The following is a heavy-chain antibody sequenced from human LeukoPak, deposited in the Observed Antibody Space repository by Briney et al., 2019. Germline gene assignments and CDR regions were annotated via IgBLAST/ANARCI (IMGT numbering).Heavy chain of an antibody. J-gene: IGHJ6*02. Sequence: KPGGSLRFYCAGYGFTFSSYSMNWDRQGPGKGWVWVLSISSSSSYLEYADSVKVRLTMSRDNAKNSLYLQMNSLRAEDTAVYYCASLYCSSTSCYDNYYYGMDVWGQGTTVTVSS. CDR3: ASLYCSSTSCYDNYYYGMDV. CDR2: ISSSSSYL. V-gene: IGHV3-21*01. CDR1: GFTFSSYS. D-gene: IGHD2-2*01.